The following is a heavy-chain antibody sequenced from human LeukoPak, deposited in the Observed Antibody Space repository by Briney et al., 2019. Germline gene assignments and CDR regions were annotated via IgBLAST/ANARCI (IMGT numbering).Heavy chain of an antibody. CDR2: INPNSGAT. J-gene: IGHJ3*02. V-gene: IGHV1-2*02. CDR3: ARSPSNSGDAFEN. CDR1: GYTFTGNF. D-gene: IGHD1-26*01. Sequence: ASVKVSCKASGYTFTGNFLHWVRQAPGQGLEWMGWINPNSGATNYAQKFQGRVTMTRDTSICTAYMELSRLRSDDTAVYYCARSPSNSGDAFENWGQGTMVTVSS.